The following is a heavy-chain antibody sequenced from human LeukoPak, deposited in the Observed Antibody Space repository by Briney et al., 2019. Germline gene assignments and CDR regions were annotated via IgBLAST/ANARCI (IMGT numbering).Heavy chain of an antibody. CDR3: ARETVADYYDSSGYYPS. V-gene: IGHV4-61*02. J-gene: IGHJ5*02. CDR1: GGSISGGSYY. D-gene: IGHD3-22*01. Sequence: PSQTLSLTCTVSGGSISGGSYYWSRLPQPAGKGLEWIGRIYTSGSPNYTPSLKRRITISVDTSKNQFSLKLSSVTAADTAVYYCARETVADYYDSSGYYPSLGQGTLVTVSS. CDR2: IYTSGSP.